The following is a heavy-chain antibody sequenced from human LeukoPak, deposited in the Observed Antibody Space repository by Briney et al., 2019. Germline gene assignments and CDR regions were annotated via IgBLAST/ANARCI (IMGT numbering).Heavy chain of an antibody. CDR3: AKQLGYCSDGSCYFPY. CDR2: ISNNGGYT. J-gene: IGHJ4*02. Sequence: GGSLRLSCAASGFTFSSSAMSWVRQAPGKRLEWVSAISNNGGYTYYADSVRGRFTISRDNSKSTLCLQMNSLRAEDTAVYYCAKQLGYCSDGSCYFPYWGQGTPVTVSS. D-gene: IGHD2-15*01. CDR1: GFTFSSSA. V-gene: IGHV3-23*01.